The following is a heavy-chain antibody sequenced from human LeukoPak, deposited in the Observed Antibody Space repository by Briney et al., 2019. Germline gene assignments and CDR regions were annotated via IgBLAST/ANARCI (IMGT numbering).Heavy chain of an antibody. CDR3: ERDKRDCTTTTCYDYFDY. CDR2: INPNSGAT. V-gene: IGHV1-2*02. D-gene: IGHD2-2*01. J-gene: IGHJ4*02. Sequence: GASVKVSCKASGYTFSGYYVYWVRQAPGQGLECVGWINPNSGATNYAQKFQDRVTMTRDTSVSTAYMELSRLRSDDTAVYYCERDKRDCTTTTCYDYFDYWGQGTLVTVSS. CDR1: GYTFSGYY.